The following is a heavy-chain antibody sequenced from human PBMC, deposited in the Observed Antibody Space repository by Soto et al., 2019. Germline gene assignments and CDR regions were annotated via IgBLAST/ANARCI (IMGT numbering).Heavy chain of an antibody. CDR3: SRASRRFGELLDLDY. V-gene: IGHV1-18*01. CDR2: ISAYNGNT. CDR1: GYTFTSYG. Sequence: QVPLVQSGAEVKKHGASVKVSCKASGYTFTSYGIGWERQAPGQGLEWMGWISAYNGNTNYAQKLQGRVTMTTDTSTSTAYMELRSLRSDVTAVYYCSRASRRFGELLDLDYWGQGTLVTVSS. J-gene: IGHJ4*02. D-gene: IGHD3-10*01.